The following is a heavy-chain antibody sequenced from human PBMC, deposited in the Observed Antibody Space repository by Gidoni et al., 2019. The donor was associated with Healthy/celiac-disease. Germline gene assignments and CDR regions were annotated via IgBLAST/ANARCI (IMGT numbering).Heavy chain of an antibody. CDR2: INHSGST. D-gene: IGHD3-3*01. CDR1: GGSFSGYY. V-gene: IGHV4-34*01. Sequence: QVQLQQWGAGLLKPSETLSLTCAVYGGSFSGYYWSWIRQPPGKGLEWIGEINHSGSTNYNPSLKSRVTISVDTSKNQFSLKLSSVTAADTAVYYCARGPSYDFWSGYYYYYYGMDVWGQGTTVTVSS. CDR3: ARGPSYDFWSGYYYYYYGMDV. J-gene: IGHJ6*02.